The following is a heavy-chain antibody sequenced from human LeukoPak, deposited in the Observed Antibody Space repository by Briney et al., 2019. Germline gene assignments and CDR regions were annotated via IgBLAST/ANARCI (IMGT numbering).Heavy chain of an antibody. Sequence: GGSLRLSCAASGFTFSSYAISWVRQAPGKGLEWVSAISGSGGSTYYADSVKGRFTISRDNSKNTLYLQMNSLRAEDTAVYYCAKDSQRYFDWLSFSGDFDYWGQGTLVTVSS. D-gene: IGHD3-9*01. CDR3: AKDSQRYFDWLSFSGDFDY. CDR1: GFTFSSYA. V-gene: IGHV3-23*01. CDR2: ISGSGGST. J-gene: IGHJ4*02.